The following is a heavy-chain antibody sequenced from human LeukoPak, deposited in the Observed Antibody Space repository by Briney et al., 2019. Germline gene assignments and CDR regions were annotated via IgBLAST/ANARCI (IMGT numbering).Heavy chain of an antibody. CDR3: ARDGGATMVRGVATYDS. CDR2: ISRSSSTI. V-gene: IGHV3-48*04. D-gene: IGHD3-10*01. Sequence: GGSLRLSCAASGFTFSSYVIHWVRQAPGKGLEWVSYISRSSSTIHYADSVKGRFTISRDNAKSSLFLQMNSLRAEDTAVYYCARDGGATMVRGVATYDSWGQGTLVTVSS. CDR1: GFTFSSYV. J-gene: IGHJ4*02.